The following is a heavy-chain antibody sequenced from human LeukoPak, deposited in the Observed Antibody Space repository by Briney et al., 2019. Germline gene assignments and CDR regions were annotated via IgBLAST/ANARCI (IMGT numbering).Heavy chain of an antibody. CDR3: ARRGYSDSSGYDY. CDR1: GFTLSSYS. Sequence: PGGSLRLSCAASGFTLSSYSMNWVRQAPGKGLEWVSSISSSSSYRYYADSVKGRFTISRDNAKNSLYLQMNSLRAEDTAIYYCARRGYSDSSGYDYWGQGTLVTVSS. CDR2: ISSSSSYR. V-gene: IGHV3-21*01. J-gene: IGHJ4*02. D-gene: IGHD3-22*01.